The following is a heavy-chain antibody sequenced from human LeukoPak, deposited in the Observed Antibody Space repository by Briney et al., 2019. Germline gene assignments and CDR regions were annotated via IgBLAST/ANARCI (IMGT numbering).Heavy chain of an antibody. CDR2: ISGSDATT. V-gene: IGHV3-23*01. D-gene: IGHD6-13*01. Sequence: GTLSLTCAVSGGSISSSNWWSWVRQAPGKGLEWVSAISGSDATTHYADSVKGRFTISRDNSKNTLYLQLNSLRAEDTAVYYCAKDRYTSSWYYFDYWGQGTLVTVSS. CDR1: GGSISSSN. J-gene: IGHJ4*02. CDR3: AKDRYTSSWYYFDY.